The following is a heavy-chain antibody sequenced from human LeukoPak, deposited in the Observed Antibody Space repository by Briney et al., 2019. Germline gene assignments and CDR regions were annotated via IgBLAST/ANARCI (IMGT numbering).Heavy chain of an antibody. CDR3: ARVGDDSSGYYYYFDY. D-gene: IGHD3-22*01. J-gene: IGHJ4*02. V-gene: IGHV3-7*01. CDR2: IKQDGSEK. CDR1: GFTFSSYW. Sequence: GGSLRLSCAASGFTFSSYWMSWVRQAPGKGLEWMANIKQDGSEKYYVDSVKGRFTISRDNAKNSLYLQMNSLRAEDTAVYYCARVGDDSSGYYYYFDYWGQGTLVTVSS.